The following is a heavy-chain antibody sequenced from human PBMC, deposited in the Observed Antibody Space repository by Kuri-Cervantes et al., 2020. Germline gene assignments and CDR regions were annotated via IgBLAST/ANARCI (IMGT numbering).Heavy chain of an antibody. Sequence: ASVKVSCKASGYTFTGYYMHWVRQAPGQGLEWMGWINPNSGGTNYAQKFQGRVTMTRDTSISTAHMELSRLRSDDTAVYYCARDRSLGYYGSGSYYNPLYYYYGMDVWGQGTTVTVSS. J-gene: IGHJ6*02. V-gene: IGHV1-2*02. CDR2: INPNSGGT. CDR3: ARDRSLGYYGSGSYYNPLYYYYGMDV. D-gene: IGHD3-10*01. CDR1: GYTFTGYY.